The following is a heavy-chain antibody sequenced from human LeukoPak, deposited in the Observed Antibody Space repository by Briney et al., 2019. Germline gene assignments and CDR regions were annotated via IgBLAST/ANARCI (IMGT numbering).Heavy chain of an antibody. CDR2: INWNGGST. D-gene: IGHD1-26*01. CDR1: GFTFDDYG. V-gene: IGHV3-20*04. Sequence: GGSLRLSCAASGFTFDDYGMSWVRQAPGKGLEWVFGINWNGGSTGYADSVKGRFTISRDNAKNSLYLQMNSLRAEDTALYYCARMVPYSGSYFLDYWGQGTLVTVSS. CDR3: ARMVPYSGSYFLDY. J-gene: IGHJ4*02.